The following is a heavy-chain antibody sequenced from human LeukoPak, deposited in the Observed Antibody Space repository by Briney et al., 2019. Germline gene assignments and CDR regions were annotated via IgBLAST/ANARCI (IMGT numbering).Heavy chain of an antibody. CDR1: GFTFSSYW. CDR3: AKDGDDYGDYVDYYYYYYMDV. Sequence: PGGSLRLSCAASGFTFSSYWMHWVRQAPGKGLGWVSAISGSGGSTYYADSVKGRFTISRDNSKNTLYLQMNSLRAEDTAVYYCAKDGDDYGDYVDYYYYYYMDVWGKGTTVTVSS. J-gene: IGHJ6*03. V-gene: IGHV3-23*01. D-gene: IGHD4-17*01. CDR2: ISGSGGST.